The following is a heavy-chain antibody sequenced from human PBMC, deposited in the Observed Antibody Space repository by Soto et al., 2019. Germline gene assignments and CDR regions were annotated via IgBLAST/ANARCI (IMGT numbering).Heavy chain of an antibody. V-gene: IGHV4-30-2*01. CDR2: IFHGGST. CDR3: ARGRVVVPAAVMFNCLDP. CDR1: GAPITWGHYS. Sequence: SETLSLTCALSGAPITWGHYSWNWIRQPPGKGLEWIGYIFHGGSTYYNPSLRSRVTISVDRSRTKFYRKMSSVTAADTAVYYCARGRVVVPAAVMFNCLDPWGQGALVTVSS. D-gene: IGHD2-2*01. J-gene: IGHJ5*02.